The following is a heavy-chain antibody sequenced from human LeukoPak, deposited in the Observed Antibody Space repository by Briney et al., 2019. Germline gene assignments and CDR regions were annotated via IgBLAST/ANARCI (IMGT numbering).Heavy chain of an antibody. D-gene: IGHD3-10*01. CDR3: AKDRAMVRGVII. Sequence: PGGSLRLSCAASGFTFSSYSMHWVRQAPGKGLEWVAFIRYDGSNKYYADSVKGRFTISRDNSKNTLYLQMNSLRAEDTAVYYCAKDRAMVRGVIIWGQGTLVTVSS. CDR1: GFTFSSYS. J-gene: IGHJ4*02. V-gene: IGHV3-30*02. CDR2: IRYDGSNK.